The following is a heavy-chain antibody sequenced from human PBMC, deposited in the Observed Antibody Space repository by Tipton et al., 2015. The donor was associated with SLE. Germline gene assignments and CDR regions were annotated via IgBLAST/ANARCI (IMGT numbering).Heavy chain of an antibody. J-gene: IGHJ4*02. CDR3: ARDLFVGATSLDY. CDR2: IHYSGST. V-gene: IGHV4-59*01. CDR1: DASMNYFY. Sequence: TLSLTCTVSDASMNYFYWTWIRQPPGKGLEWIGYIHYSGSTNCDPSLRSRVTTSIDTSKNQFSLNLRSVTAADTAVYYCARDLFVGATSLDYWGQGTLVTVSS. D-gene: IGHD1-26*01.